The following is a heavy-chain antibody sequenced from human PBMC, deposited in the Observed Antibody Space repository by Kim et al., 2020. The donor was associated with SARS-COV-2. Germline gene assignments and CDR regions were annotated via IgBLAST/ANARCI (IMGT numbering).Heavy chain of an antibody. CDR2: IYSGGST. D-gene: IGHD3-9*01. Sequence: GGSLRLSCAASGFTVSSNYMSWVRQAPGKGLQWVSLIYSGGSTYYADSVKGRFTISRDNSKNTLYLQMNRLRVEDTAVYYCARVLTYDILTDYYFDYWGQGTLVTVSS. J-gene: IGHJ4*02. V-gene: IGHV3-53*01. CDR3: ARVLTYDILTDYYFDY. CDR1: GFTVSSNY.